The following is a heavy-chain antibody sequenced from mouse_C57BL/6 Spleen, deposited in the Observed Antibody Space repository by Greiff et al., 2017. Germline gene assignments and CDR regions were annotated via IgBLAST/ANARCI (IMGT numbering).Heavy chain of an antibody. D-gene: IGHD6-1*01. CDR1: GYTFTGYW. CDR2: ILPGSGST. V-gene: IGHV1-9*01. CDR3: ARGSLRGYFDY. J-gene: IGHJ2*01. Sequence: SGAELMKPGASVKLSCKATGYTFTGYWIEWVKQRPGHGLEWIGEILPGSGSTNYNEKFKGKATFTADTASNTAYMQLSSLITEDSAIYYCARGSLRGYFDYWGQGTTLTVSS.